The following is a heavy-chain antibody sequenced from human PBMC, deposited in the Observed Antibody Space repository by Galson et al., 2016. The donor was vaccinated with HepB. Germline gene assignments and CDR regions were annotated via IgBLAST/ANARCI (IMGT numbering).Heavy chain of an antibody. Sequence: SLRLSCAASGFTFSTYSMNWVRQAPGKGLAWVSSISSSSSYIYYADSVKGRFTISRDNAKNSLYLQINSLRAEDTAVYYCARALYYDTSTYYYRGSDYSNYYGLDVWGQGTTVTVSS. J-gene: IGHJ6*02. D-gene: IGHD3-22*01. V-gene: IGHV3-21*01. CDR1: GFTFSTYS. CDR3: ARALYYDTSTYYYRGSDYSNYYGLDV. CDR2: ISSSSSYI.